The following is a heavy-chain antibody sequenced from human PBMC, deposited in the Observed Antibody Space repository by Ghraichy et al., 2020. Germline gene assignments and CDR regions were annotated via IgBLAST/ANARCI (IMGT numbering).Heavy chain of an antibody. CDR2: INPNSGGT. D-gene: IGHD2-15*01. J-gene: IGHJ4*02. V-gene: IGHV1-2*02. CDR1: GYTFTGYY. Sequence: ASVKVSCKASGYTFTGYYMHWVRQAPGQGLEWMGWINPNSGGTNYAQKFQGRVTMTRDTSISTAYMELSRLRSDDTAVYYCARSGPGYCSGGSCYSSAGYFDYWGQGTLVTVSS. CDR3: ARSGPGYCSGGSCYSSAGYFDY.